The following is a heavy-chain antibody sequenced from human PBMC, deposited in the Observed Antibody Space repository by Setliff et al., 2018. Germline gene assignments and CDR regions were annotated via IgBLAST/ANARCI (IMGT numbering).Heavy chain of an antibody. J-gene: IGHJ4*02. D-gene: IGHD3-22*01. CDR1: GFTFGTYT. CDR3: ASGVPREYYDSSGSSMLDY. Sequence: GGSLRLSCVASGFTFGTYTMNWIRQAPGKGLEWVSSISRDSLHIYYADSLEGRFTISRDNAKNSLYLQMNSLRAEDTAVYYCASGVPREYYDSSGSSMLDYWGQGTLVTVSS. V-gene: IGHV3-21*01. CDR2: ISRDSLHI.